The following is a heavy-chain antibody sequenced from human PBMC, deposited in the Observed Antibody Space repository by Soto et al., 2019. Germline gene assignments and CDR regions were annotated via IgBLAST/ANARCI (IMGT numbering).Heavy chain of an antibody. Sequence: PGESLKISCAASGFTFSTYAMSWVRQAPGKGLEWVSAISGSGSGTYHAESVKGWFTISRDNSISMLYLQMNSLRTEDTAVYYCAHPRGYGVFDAYDFWGQGAMVTVSS. CDR3: AHPRGYGVFDAYDF. D-gene: IGHD4-17*01. CDR2: ISGSGSGT. V-gene: IGHV3-23*01. J-gene: IGHJ3*01. CDR1: GFTFSTYA.